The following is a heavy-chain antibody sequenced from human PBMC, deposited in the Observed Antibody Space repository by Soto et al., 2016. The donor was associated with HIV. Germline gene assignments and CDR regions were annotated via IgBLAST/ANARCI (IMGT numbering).Heavy chain of an antibody. CDR3: ARDVDYYGDPVEGIDY. V-gene: IGHV3-33*01. CDR2: IRYDGSKK. Sequence: QVQLVESGGGVVQPGRSLRLSCAASGFTFSSYGMHWVRQAPGKGLEWVAVIRYDGSKKHYADSVKGRFTISRDNSKNTLYLQMNSLRAEDTAVYYCARDVDYYGDPVEGIDYWGQGTLVTVSS. J-gene: IGHJ4*02. D-gene: IGHD4-17*01. CDR1: GFTFSSYG.